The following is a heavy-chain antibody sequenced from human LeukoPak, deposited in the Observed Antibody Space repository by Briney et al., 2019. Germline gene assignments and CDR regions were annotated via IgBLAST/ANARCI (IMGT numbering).Heavy chain of an antibody. V-gene: IGHV3-30*04. D-gene: IGHD4-17*01. J-gene: IGHJ3*01. CDR2: ISYDGSNK. CDR1: GFTFSSYA. Sequence: GGSLRLSCAASGFTFSSYAMHWVRQAPGKGLEWVAVISYDGSNKYYADSVKGRFTISRDNAKNTLYLQMNSLRAEDTAVYYCARVDYGGYVAAVDLWGQGTMVTV. CDR3: ARVDYGGYVAAVDL.